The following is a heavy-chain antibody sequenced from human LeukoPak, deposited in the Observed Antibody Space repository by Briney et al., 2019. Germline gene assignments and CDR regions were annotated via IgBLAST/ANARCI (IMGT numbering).Heavy chain of an antibody. CDR1: GYTFTGYY. CDR3: ARVFSQWELLPNY. Sequence: ASVKVSCTASGYTFTGYYMHWVRQAPGQGLEWMGWINPNSGGTNYAQKFQGWVTMTRDTSISTAYMELSRLRSDDTAVYYCARVFSQWELLPNYWGQGTLVTVSS. V-gene: IGHV1-2*04. D-gene: IGHD1-26*01. J-gene: IGHJ4*02. CDR2: INPNSGGT.